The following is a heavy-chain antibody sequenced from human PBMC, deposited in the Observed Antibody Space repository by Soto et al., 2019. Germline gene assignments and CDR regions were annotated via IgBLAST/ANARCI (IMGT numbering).Heavy chain of an antibody. D-gene: IGHD6-13*01. CDR3: ARAASWYDY. CDR2: INPDGSIT. J-gene: IGHJ4*02. V-gene: IGHV3-74*01. CDR1: GFSFSSYW. Sequence: PGGSLRLSCAASGFSFSSYWMHWVRQAPGKGLVWVSRINPDGSITTYADSVKGRFTISRDNAKNTLYLQMSSLRAEDTAVYYCARAASWYDYWGQGTLVTVSS.